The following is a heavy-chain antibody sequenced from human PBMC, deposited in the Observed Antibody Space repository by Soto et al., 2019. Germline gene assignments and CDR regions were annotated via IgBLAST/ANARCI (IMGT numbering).Heavy chain of an antibody. CDR3: ARDNGYSYGYTLDH. D-gene: IGHD5-18*01. V-gene: IGHV4-59*01. CDR2: IYYSGST. Sequence: GPSICCGGRRIRQPPGKGLEWIGYIYYSGSTNYNPSLKSRVTISVDTSKNQFSLKLSSVTAADTAVYYCARDNGYSYGYTLDHWGQGTLVTVSS. CDR1: GPSICCG. J-gene: IGHJ4*02.